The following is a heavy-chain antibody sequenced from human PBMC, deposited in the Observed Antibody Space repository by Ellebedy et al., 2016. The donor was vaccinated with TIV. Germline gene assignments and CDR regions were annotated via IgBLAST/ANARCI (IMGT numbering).Heavy chain of an antibody. J-gene: IGHJ6*02. CDR1: GFSLSTSGVG. CDR3: AHTITMVRGVITYHYYGMDV. Sequence: SGPTLVXPTQTLTLTRTFSGFSLSTSGVGVGWIRQPPGKALEWLALIYWDDDKRYGPSLKSRLTITKDTSKNQVVLTMTNMDPVDTATYYCAHTITMVRGVITYHYYGMDVWGQGTTVTVSS. D-gene: IGHD3-10*01. V-gene: IGHV2-5*05. CDR2: IYWDDDK.